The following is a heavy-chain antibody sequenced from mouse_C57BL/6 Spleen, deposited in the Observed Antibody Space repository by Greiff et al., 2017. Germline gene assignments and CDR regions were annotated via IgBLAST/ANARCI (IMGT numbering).Heavy chain of an antibody. CDR1: GYTFTSYW. V-gene: IGHV14-3*01. CDR2: IDPANGNT. D-gene: IGHD1-2*01. J-gene: IGHJ2*01. CDR3: ALITTRYFDY. Sequence: VQLKQPGAELVKPGASVKLSCKASGYTFTSYWMHWVKQRPEQGLEWIGRIDPANGNTKYAPKFQGKATITADTSSNTAYLQLSSLTSEDTAIYYCALITTRYFDYWGQGTTLTVSS.